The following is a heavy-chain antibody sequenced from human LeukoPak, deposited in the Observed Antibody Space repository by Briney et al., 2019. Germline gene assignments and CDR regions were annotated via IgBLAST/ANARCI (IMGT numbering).Heavy chain of an antibody. V-gene: IGHV3-7*01. D-gene: IGHD3-22*01. J-gene: IGHJ4*02. CDR1: GFTFSSCW. CDR2: IKQDGSEK. Sequence: PGGSLRLSCAASGFTFSSCWMSWVRQAPGKGLEWVANIKQDGSEKYYVDSVTGRFTISRDNAKSSLYLQMNSLRAEDTAVYYCARDSSPNKYYYDSSGYSYWGQGTLVTVSS. CDR3: ARDSSPNKYYYDSSGYSY.